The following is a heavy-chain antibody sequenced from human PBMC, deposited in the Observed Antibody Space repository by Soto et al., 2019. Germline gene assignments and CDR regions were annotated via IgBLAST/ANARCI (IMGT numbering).Heavy chain of an antibody. D-gene: IGHD1-26*01. Sequence: QVQLVEFGGGVVQPGRSLRLSCAASGFTFSPYGMHWVRQAPGKGLEWVARISSDGGDKDYADSVKGRFTISRDNSKKTLSLQMNSLRVEDTAVYYCARDGGGAKDSLGQGTLVPVSS. CDR2: ISSDGGDK. CDR3: ARDGGGAKDS. CDR1: GFTFSPYG. V-gene: IGHV3-30-3*01. J-gene: IGHJ4*02.